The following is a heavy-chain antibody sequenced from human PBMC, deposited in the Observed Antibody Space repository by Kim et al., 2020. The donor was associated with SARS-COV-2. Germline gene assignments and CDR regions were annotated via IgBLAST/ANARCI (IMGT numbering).Heavy chain of an antibody. V-gene: IGHV1-2*02. J-gene: IGHJ4*02. Sequence: ASVKVSCKASGYTFTGYYMHWVRQAPGQGLEWMGWINPNSGGTNYAQKFQGRVTMTRDTSISTAYMELSRLRSDDTAVYYCARVPVSRIVGAKKVTFDYLGQGTLVTVSS. CDR3: ARVPVSRIVGAKKVTFDY. CDR1: GYTFTGYY. CDR2: INPNSGGT. D-gene: IGHD1-26*01.